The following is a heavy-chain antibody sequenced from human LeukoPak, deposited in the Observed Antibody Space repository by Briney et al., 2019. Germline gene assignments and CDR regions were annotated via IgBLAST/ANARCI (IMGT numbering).Heavy chain of an antibody. J-gene: IGHJ3*02. CDR3: ARENRGTDAFDI. V-gene: IGHV4-59*01. D-gene: IGHD1-14*01. CDR2: IYYSGST. CDR1: GGSISSYY. Sequence: SKTLSLTCTVSGGSISSYYWSWIRQPPGKGLEWIGYIYYSGSTNYNPSLKSRVTISVDTSKNQFSLKLSSVTAADTAVYYCARENRGTDAFDIWGQGTMVTVSS.